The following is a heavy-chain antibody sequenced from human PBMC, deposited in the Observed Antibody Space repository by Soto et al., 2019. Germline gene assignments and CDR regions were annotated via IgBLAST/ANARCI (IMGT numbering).Heavy chain of an antibody. J-gene: IGHJ4*02. V-gene: IGHV3-23*01. Sequence: GESLKISCAASGFTFSSYAMSWVRQAPGKGLEWVSAISGSGGSTYYADSVKGRFTISRDNSKNTLYLQMNSLRAEDTAVYYCAKDRGRGSSWYYYWGQGTLVTVSS. CDR2: ISGSGGST. D-gene: IGHD6-13*01. CDR1: GFTFSSYA. CDR3: AKDRGRGSSWYYY.